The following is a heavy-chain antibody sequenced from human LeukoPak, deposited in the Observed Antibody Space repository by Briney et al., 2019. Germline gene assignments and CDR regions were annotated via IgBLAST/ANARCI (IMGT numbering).Heavy chain of an antibody. D-gene: IGHD4-11*01. V-gene: IGHV3-23*01. Sequence: GGSLRLSCAASGFTVSSNYMSWVRQAPGKGLEWVSVITGSGGSTYHADSVKGRFTISRDNSKNTLYLQMNSLRAEDTAVYYCAKDRLGFLGYFQHWGQGTLVTVSS. CDR1: GFTVSSNY. CDR3: AKDRLGFLGYFQH. CDR2: ITGSGGST. J-gene: IGHJ1*01.